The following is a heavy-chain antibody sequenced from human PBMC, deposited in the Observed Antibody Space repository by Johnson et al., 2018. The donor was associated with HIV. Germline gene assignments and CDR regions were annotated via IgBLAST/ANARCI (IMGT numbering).Heavy chain of an antibody. D-gene: IGHD6-13*01. CDR3: TSYFSYSSSWYSGVNAFDI. V-gene: IGHV3-30*02. Sequence: VQLVESGGGVVQPGGSLRLSCAASGFTFSSSGMHWVRQAPGKGLEWVAFIRYDGGNKDYAGSVKGRFTISRDNSKNTLYLQMNSLRAEDTALYYCTSYFSYSSSWYSGVNAFDIWGQGTMVTVSS. CDR1: GFTFSSSG. J-gene: IGHJ3*02. CDR2: IRYDGGNK.